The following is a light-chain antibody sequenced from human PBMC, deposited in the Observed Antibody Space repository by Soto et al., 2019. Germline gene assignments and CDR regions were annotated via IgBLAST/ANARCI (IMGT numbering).Light chain of an antibody. CDR2: LGS. V-gene: IGKV2-28*01. CDR1: QSLLNSNGFNY. J-gene: IGKJ3*01. CDR3: MQTLQTPFT. Sequence: DIVMTQSTLSLPVTPGEPASISCRSSQSLLNSNGFNYLDWYLQKPGQSPQLLIYLGSYRASGVPDRFSGSGSGTDFTLTISRVEAEDVGFYYCMQTLQTPFTFGPGTKAEI.